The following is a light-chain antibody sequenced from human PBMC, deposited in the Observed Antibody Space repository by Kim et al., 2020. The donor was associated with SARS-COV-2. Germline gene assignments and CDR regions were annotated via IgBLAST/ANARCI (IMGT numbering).Light chain of an antibody. V-gene: IGKV3-20*01. CDR1: LSVPDYY. CDR2: GAD. Sequence: CRGDRAAPSGRASLSVPDYYSASYKQGPGQAPRLLIYGADSRVTGIPDWFSGSWSETDFTLTISKLVPEDVAEYHCQKNGSSLITFGQGTRLEIK. J-gene: IGKJ5*01. CDR3: QKNGSSLIT.